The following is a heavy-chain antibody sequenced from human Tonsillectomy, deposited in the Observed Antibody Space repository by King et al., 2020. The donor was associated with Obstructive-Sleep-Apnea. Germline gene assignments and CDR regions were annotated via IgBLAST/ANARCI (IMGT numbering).Heavy chain of an antibody. CDR2: IYSGGST. CDR1: GFTVSSNY. Sequence: QLVQSGGGLVQPGGSLRLSCAVSGFTVSSNYMSWVRQAPGKGLEWVSVIYSGGSTYYADSVKGRFTISRDNSKNTLYLQMNSLRAEDTAVYYCARAGGDYSDAFDIWGQGTMVTVSS. D-gene: IGHD4-17*01. J-gene: IGHJ3*02. CDR3: ARAGGDYSDAFDI. V-gene: IGHV3-66*01.